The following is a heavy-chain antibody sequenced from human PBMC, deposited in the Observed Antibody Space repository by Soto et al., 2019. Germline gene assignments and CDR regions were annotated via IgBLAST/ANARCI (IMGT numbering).Heavy chain of an antibody. CDR1: GVSCSNAW. J-gene: IGHJ6*02. V-gene: IGHV3-15*01. CDR2: IKSKVHGGTT. D-gene: IGHD3-3*01. CDR3: STDSRFLEWSSYYYGMDV. Sequence: LRLSGAGSGVSCSNAWRSWVRQAPWKGLEWVGRIKSKVHGGTTDYAAPVKGRFTISRDDSKDTLYLQMNSLKTEDTAVYYCSTDSRFLEWSSYYYGMDVWGQGTTVTVSS.